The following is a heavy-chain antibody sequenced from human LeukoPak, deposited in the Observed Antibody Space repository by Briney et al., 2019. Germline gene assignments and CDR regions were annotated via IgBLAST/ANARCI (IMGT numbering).Heavy chain of an antibody. CDR2: INHSGKA. CDR3: ARRGS. V-gene: IGHV4-34*01. J-gene: IGHJ4*02. Sequence: PSETLSLTCAVYGGSFSDDYWNWIRQPPGKGLEWIGEINHSGKANYNPSLKSRVTISVDTSKNQFSLKLSSVTAADTAVYYCARRGSWGQGTLVTVSS. D-gene: IGHD5-12*01. CDR1: GGSFSDDY.